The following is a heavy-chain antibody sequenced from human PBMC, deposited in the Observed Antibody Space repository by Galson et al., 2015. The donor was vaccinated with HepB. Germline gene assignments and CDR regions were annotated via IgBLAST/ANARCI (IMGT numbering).Heavy chain of an antibody. CDR3: ASNTGRQLDTHYYYGMDV. D-gene: IGHD6-13*01. CDR1: GGTFSSYA. CDR2: IIPIFGTA. J-gene: IGHJ6*02. Sequence: SVKVSCKASGGTFSSYAISWVRQAPGQGLEWMGGIIPIFGTANYAQKFQGRVTITADESTSTAYMELSSLRSEDTAVYYCASNTGRQLDTHYYYGMDVWGQGTTVTVSS. V-gene: IGHV1-69*13.